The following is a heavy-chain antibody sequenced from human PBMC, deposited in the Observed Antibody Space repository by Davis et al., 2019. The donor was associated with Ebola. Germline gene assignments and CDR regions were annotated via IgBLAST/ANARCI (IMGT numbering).Heavy chain of an antibody. V-gene: IGHV3-11*04. CDR3: ARGGRQLVSYYYYVMDV. J-gene: IGHJ6*02. CDR1: GFTFSDYY. D-gene: IGHD6-13*01. Sequence: GESLKISCAASGFTFSDYYMSWIRQAPGKGLEWVSYISSDGTIIDYADSVKGRFTISRDNSKNTLYLQMNSLRAEDTAVYYCARGGRQLVSYYYYVMDVWGQGTTVTVSS. CDR2: ISSDGTII.